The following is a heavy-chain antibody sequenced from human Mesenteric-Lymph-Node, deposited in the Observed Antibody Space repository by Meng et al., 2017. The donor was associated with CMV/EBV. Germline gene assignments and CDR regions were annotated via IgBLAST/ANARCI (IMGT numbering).Heavy chain of an antibody. V-gene: IGHV4-34*12. CDR3: AREASSD. Sequence: SETLSLTCAVYSGSFSGYYWSWIRQPPGKGLEWIGEIIQSGSTNYNPSLESRVSISVDTSKNQFSLKVSSVTAADTAVYYCAREASSDWGQGTLVTVSS. CDR1: SGSFSGYY. CDR2: IIQSGST. J-gene: IGHJ4*02. D-gene: IGHD6-19*01.